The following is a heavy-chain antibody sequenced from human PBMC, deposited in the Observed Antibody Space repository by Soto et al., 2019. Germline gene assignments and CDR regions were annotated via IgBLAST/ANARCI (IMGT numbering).Heavy chain of an antibody. V-gene: IGHV4-31*03. D-gene: IGHD2-21*02. CDR3: ARAEGGNSGIWFAP. CDR1: GGSISSGGYY. J-gene: IGHJ5*02. Sequence: SETLSLTCTVSGGSISSGGYYWSWIRQHPGKGLEWIGYIYYSGSTYYNPSLKSRVTISVDTSKNQFSLKLSSVTAADTAVYYCARAEGGNSGIWFAPWGQGTLVTVSS. CDR2: IYYSGST.